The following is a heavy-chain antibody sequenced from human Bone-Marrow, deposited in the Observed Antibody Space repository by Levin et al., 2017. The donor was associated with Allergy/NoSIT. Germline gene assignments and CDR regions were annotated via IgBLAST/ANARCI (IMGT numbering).Heavy chain of an antibody. CDR2: IFYSGDT. CDR3: TGKQSGWYAFDS. D-gene: IGHD6-19*01. CDR1: SYSISTDNW. V-gene: IGHV4-28*01. J-gene: IGHJ4*02. Sequence: SETLSLTCEVSSYSISTDNWWGWIRQPPGKGLEWIGYIFYSGDTYYNPSLTSRFTMSVDTSKNQFFLKLSSVTAVDTAVYYCTGKQSGWYAFDSWGQGTLVTVSS.